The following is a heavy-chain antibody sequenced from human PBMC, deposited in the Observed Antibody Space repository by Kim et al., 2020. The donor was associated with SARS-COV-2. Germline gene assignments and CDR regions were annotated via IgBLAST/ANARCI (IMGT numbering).Heavy chain of an antibody. CDR3: ARGSSYSYGV. V-gene: IGHV4-59*09. CDR2: ST. D-gene: IGHD5-18*01. Sequence: STNYNPSFKSRVTISVDTSKNQISLKLSSVTAADTAVYYCARGSSYSYGVWGQGTLVTVSS. J-gene: IGHJ4*02.